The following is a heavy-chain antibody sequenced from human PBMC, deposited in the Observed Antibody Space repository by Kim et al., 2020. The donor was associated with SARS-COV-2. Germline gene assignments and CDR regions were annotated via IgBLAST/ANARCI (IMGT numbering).Heavy chain of an antibody. J-gene: IGHJ3*02. CDR3: AKDRRRDGYNYAFDI. CDR2: IRGDGGST. CDR1: GFTFDDYA. V-gene: IGHV3-43*02. Sequence: GGSLRLSCAASGFTFDDYAMYWVRQAPGKGLEWVSLIRGDGGSTYYADSVKGRFTISRDNSKNSLYLQMNSLRTEDTALYYCAKDRRRDGYNYAFDIWGQGTMVTVSS. D-gene: IGHD5-12*01.